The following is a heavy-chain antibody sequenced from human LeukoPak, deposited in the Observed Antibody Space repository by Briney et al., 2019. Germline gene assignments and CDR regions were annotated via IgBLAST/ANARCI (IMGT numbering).Heavy chain of an antibody. CDR3: ARRQSSWYFDY. Sequence: SETLSLTCTVSGGSINSYHWSWIRQPPGKGLEWIGYIYYSGSTSYNPSIKSRVTISVDTSKNQFSLKLSSVIAADTAVYYCARRQSSWYFDYWGQGTLVTVSS. J-gene: IGHJ4*02. CDR2: IYYSGST. V-gene: IGHV4-59*08. CDR1: GGSINSYH. D-gene: IGHD6-13*01.